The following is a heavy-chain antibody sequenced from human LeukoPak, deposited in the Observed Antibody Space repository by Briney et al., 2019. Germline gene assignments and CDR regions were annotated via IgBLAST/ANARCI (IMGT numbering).Heavy chain of an antibody. CDR2: ISGSGGST. J-gene: IGHJ4*02. CDR3: AKHKGLVVPAAISY. Sequence: PGGSLRLSCAASGFTFDDYAMHWVRQAPGKGLEWVSAISGSGGSTYYADSVKGRFTISRDNSKNTLYLQMNSLRAEDTAVYYCAKHKGLVVPAAISYWGQGTLVTVSS. CDR1: GFTFDDYA. V-gene: IGHV3-23*01. D-gene: IGHD2-2*01.